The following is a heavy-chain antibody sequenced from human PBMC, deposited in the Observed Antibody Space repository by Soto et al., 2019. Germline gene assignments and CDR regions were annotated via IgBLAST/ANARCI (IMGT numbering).Heavy chain of an antibody. Sequence: EVQLVESGGGLVKPGESLRLSCAASGFTFSKAWMNWVRQAPGKGLEWVGRIKRKSDGGTTDYAAPVKGRFTISRDDSKNTLYLQMSSLKTEDTAVYYCASGSHYYDMGWFDPWGQGTLVTVSS. J-gene: IGHJ5*02. V-gene: IGHV3-15*01. D-gene: IGHD3-22*01. CDR2: IKRKSDGGTT. CDR3: ASGSHYYDMGWFDP. CDR1: GFTFSKAW.